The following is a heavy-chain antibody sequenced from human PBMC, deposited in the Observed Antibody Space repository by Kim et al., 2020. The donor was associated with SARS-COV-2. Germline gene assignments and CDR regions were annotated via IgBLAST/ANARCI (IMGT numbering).Heavy chain of an antibody. Sequence: GESLKISCKGSGYSFTSYWIGWVRQMPGKGLEWMGIIYPGDSDTRYSPSFQGQVTISADKSISTAYLQWSSLKASDTAMYYCARSPGYDFWSGYLRAGLFDLWGRGTLVTVSS. CDR2: IYPGDSDT. CDR1: GYSFTSYW. J-gene: IGHJ2*01. V-gene: IGHV5-51*01. D-gene: IGHD3-3*01. CDR3: ARSPGYDFWSGYLRAGLFDL.